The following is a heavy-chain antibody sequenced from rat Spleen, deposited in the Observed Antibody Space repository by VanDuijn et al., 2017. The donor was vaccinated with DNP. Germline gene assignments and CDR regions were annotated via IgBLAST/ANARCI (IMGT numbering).Heavy chain of an antibody. D-gene: IGHD1-11*01. CDR2: ISTSGGST. CDR1: GFNFNDYW. V-gene: IGHV4-2*01. CDR3: AKGPNYGGHSDYFDN. Sequence: EVKLVESGGGLVQPGRSLKLSCAASGFNFNDYWMGWVRQAPGKGLEWVASISTSGGSTYYRDTVKGRFTISRVNAQNTLYLQMSKLGSEDTALYYCAKGPNYGGHSDYFDNWGQGVMVTVSS. J-gene: IGHJ2*01.